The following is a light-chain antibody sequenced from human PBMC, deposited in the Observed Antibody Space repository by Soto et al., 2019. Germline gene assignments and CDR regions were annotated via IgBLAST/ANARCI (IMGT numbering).Light chain of an antibody. V-gene: IGKV3-20*01. CDR1: QSVSSSY. J-gene: IGKJ1*01. CDR3: QQYGSSPT. Sequence: ETVLTQSPGTLSLSPGERATLSCRASQSVSSSYLAWLQQKPGQPPRLLMYGASTRATGIPDRFSGSGSGTDFTLTISRLEPEDFAVYYCQQYGSSPTFGQGTKVEIK. CDR2: GAS.